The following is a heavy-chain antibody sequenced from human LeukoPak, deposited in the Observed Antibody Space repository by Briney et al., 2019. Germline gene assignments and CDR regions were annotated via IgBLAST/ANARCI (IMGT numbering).Heavy chain of an antibody. D-gene: IGHD3-22*01. CDR1: GYTFTSYY. CDR2: INPSGGST. CDR3: ARDTTYYDSSGYSPGYFDY. Sequence: ASVKVSCKASGYTFTSYYMHWVRQAPGQGLEWMGIINPSGGSTSYAQKFQGRVTMTRDTSTSTVYMELSSLRSEDTAVYYCARDTTYYDSSGYSPGYFDYWGQGTLVTVSS. V-gene: IGHV1-46*01. J-gene: IGHJ4*02.